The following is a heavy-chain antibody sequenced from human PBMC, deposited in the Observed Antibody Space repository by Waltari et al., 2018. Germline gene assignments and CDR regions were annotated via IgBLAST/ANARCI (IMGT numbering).Heavy chain of an antibody. J-gene: IGHJ4*02. CDR1: GFNFNIYI. CDR3: AKVHSTGWLFDY. V-gene: IGHV3-23*01. D-gene: IGHD6-19*01. Sequence: EVQLLESGGGLVQPGGSLRLSCAASGFNFNIYIMTWVRQVPGKGLEWVSGIRGSDYHTYYADSVQGRFTISRDNSKSELYLQMSSLRVEDTAIYYCAKVHSTGWLFDYWGQGTLVTVSS. CDR2: IRGSDYHT.